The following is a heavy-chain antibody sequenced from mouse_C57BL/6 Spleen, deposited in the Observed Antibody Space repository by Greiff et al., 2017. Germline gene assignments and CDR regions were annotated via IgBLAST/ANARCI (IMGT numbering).Heavy chain of an antibody. D-gene: IGHD1-1*01. CDR1: GFSLSTSGMG. J-gene: IGHJ4*01. V-gene: IGHV8-12*01. Sequence: QVTLKVCGPGILQSSQTLSLTCSFSGFSLSTSGMGVSWIRQPSGKGLEWLAHIYWDDDKRYNPSLKSRLTISKDTSRNQVFLKITSVDTADTATYYCARRAGDYYGSRGAMDYWGQGTSVTVSS. CDR2: IYWDDDK. CDR3: ARRAGDYYGSRGAMDY.